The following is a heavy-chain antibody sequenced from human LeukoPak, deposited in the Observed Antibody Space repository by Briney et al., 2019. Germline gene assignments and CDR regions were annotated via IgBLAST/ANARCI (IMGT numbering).Heavy chain of an antibody. CDR2: ISGGSSTR. CDR1: GFTFSSYT. Sequence: GRSLRLSCAASGFTFSSYTMHWVRQAPGKGLEWISYISGGSSTRHYADSVKGRFTVSRDNARNSLYLQMNSLRDEDTAVYYCARVQYSYGYDGSFYWGQGTLVTVSS. CDR3: ARVQYSYGYDGSFY. V-gene: IGHV3-48*02. J-gene: IGHJ4*02. D-gene: IGHD5-18*01.